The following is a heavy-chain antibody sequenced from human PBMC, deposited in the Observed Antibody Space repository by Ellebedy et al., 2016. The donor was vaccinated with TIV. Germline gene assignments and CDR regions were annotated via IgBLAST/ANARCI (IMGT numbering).Heavy chain of an antibody. Sequence: PGGSLRLSCTASGFSFGDYVMTWFRQAPGKGLEWVGFIRSKPYAGTTEYAASVKGRFTISRYDSKSIAYLQMNSLKTEDTAVYSCARYCGSTNCYYYGLDVWGQGTTVTVSS. CDR1: GFSFGDYV. V-gene: IGHV3-49*03. J-gene: IGHJ6*02. CDR2: IRSKPYAGTT. CDR3: ARYCGSTNCYYYGLDV. D-gene: IGHD2-2*01.